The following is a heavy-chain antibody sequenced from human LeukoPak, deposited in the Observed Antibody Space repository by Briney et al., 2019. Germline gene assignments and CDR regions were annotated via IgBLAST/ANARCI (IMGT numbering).Heavy chain of an antibody. CDR1: GGTFSSYA. V-gene: IGHV1-69*04. CDR3: ARDFRTYYYDSSGSVSYYYYGMDV. Sequence: ASVKVSCKASGGTFSSYAISWVRQAPGQGLEWMGRIIPILGIANYAQKFQGRVTITADKSTSTAYMELSSLRSEDTAVYYCARDFRTYYYDSSGSVSYYYYGMDVWGQGTTVTVSS. J-gene: IGHJ6*02. CDR2: IIPILGIA. D-gene: IGHD3-22*01.